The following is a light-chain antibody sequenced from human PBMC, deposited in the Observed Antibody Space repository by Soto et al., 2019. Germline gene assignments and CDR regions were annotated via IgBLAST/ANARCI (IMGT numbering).Light chain of an antibody. Sequence: EIVVTQSPPTLSLSPGERTTLSSRARQRVGSYLAWYQQKPGQAPRLLIYDASNRATGIPARFSGGGAGTDVTLTVSGLQSEDFGIYYCQQYTDWPPTVGQGTKVDIK. CDR2: DAS. J-gene: IGKJ1*01. CDR3: QQYTDWPPT. CDR1: QRVGSY. V-gene: IGKV3-15*01.